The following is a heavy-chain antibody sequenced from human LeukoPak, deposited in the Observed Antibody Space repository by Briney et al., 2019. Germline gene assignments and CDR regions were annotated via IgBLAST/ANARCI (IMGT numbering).Heavy chain of an antibody. CDR3: ARDPGYYGSGTRGAFDI. J-gene: IGHJ3*02. CDR2: IYYSGST. D-gene: IGHD3-10*01. CDR1: GVSISSSSYY. Sequence: PSETLSLTCTVSGVSISSSSYYWGWIRQPPGKGLEWIGSIYYSGSTNYNPSLKSRVTMSVDTSKNQFSLKLSSVTAADTAVYYCARDPGYYGSGTRGAFDIWGQGTMVTVSS. V-gene: IGHV4-39*07.